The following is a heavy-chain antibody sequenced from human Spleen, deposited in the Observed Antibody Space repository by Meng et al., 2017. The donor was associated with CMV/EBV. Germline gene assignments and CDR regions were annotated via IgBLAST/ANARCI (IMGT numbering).Heavy chain of an antibody. CDR2: INYSGVT. CDR1: GGSISSSNSY. J-gene: IGHJ5*02. D-gene: IGHD6-6*01. V-gene: IGHV4-39*07. CDR3: ARATREEYSSSSDWFDP. Sequence: GSLRLSCTVSGGSISSSNSYWGWIRQPPGKGLEWIGSINYSGVTRYNPSIKSRVIMSVDTSKNQFSLKLSSVTAADTAVYYCARATREEYSSSSDWFDPWGQGTLVTVSS.